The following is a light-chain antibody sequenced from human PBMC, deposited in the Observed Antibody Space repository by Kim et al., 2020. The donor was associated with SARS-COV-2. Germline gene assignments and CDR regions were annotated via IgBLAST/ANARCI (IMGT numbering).Light chain of an antibody. CDR1: QSVAATS. J-gene: IGKJ2*01. Sequence: ELVLTQSPGTLSLSPGERATLSCRASQSVAATSLAWYQQKPGQPPSLLIYHTSTRATAIPDRFSGSGSGTDFTLTISRLEPADFAVYYCQQYHTPPTFGQGTKLEI. CDR3: QQYHTPPT. CDR2: HTS. V-gene: IGKV3-20*01.